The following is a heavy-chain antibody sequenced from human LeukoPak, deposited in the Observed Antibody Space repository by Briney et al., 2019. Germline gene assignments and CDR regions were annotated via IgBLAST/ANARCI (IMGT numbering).Heavy chain of an antibody. CDR3: ASIMGGTTGGSSRFSNWFDP. CDR1: GFTFSSYA. Sequence: GGSLRLSCAASGFTFSSYAMSWVRQAPGKGLEWVSAISGSGGSTYYADSVKGRFTISRDNSKNTLYLQMNSLRAEDTAVYYCASIMGGTTGGSSRFSNWFDPWGQGTLVTVSS. D-gene: IGHD1-1*01. CDR2: ISGSGGST. J-gene: IGHJ5*02. V-gene: IGHV3-23*01.